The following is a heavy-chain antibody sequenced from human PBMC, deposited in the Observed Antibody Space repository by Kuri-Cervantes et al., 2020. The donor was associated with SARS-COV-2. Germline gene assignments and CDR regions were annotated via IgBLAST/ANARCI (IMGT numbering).Heavy chain of an antibody. Sequence: SVKVSCKASGGTFSSYAISWVRQAPGQGLEWMGGIIPIFGTANYAQKFQGRVTITADESTSTAYMELSSLRSEDTAMYYCARGIRAPLYSSGWYSNWGQGTLVTVSS. CDR2: IIPIFGTA. CDR3: ARGIRAPLYSSGWYSN. CDR1: GGTFSSYA. V-gene: IGHV1-69*13. J-gene: IGHJ4*02. D-gene: IGHD6-19*01.